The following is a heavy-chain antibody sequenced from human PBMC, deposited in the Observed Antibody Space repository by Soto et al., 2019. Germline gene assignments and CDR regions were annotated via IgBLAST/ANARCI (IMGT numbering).Heavy chain of an antibody. J-gene: IGHJ3*02. Sequence: GGSLTLSCVVSGFTFSSYNTNWVRQAPGRGLEWVSSISTIXXXXXYTDSVNARITISKDNAKNSLYQQMNSLRAEDTAVYFWARAQGVSYASSALDIWGLGTMVTVSS. V-gene: IGHV3-21*01. CDR1: GFTFSSYN. D-gene: IGHD3-16*01. CDR2: ISTIXXXX. CDR3: ARAQGVSYASSALDI.